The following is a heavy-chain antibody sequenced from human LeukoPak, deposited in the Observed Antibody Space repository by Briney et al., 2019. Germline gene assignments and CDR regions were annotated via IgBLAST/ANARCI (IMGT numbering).Heavy chain of an antibody. D-gene: IGHD3-22*01. CDR3: ASNYYDSSGYFAPAFDI. Sequence: GGSLRLSCAASGFTFSSYAMHWVRQAPGEGPEWVAVISYDGSNKYYADSVKGRFTISRDNSKNTLYLQMNSLRAEDTAVYYCASNYYDSSGYFAPAFDIWGQGTMVTVSS. CDR2: ISYDGSNK. CDR1: GFTFSSYA. J-gene: IGHJ3*02. V-gene: IGHV3-30-3*01.